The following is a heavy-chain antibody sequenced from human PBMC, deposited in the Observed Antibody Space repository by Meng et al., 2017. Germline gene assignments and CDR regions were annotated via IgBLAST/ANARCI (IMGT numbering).Heavy chain of an antibody. CDR2: IYSGGST. CDR1: GFSVTTSY. Sequence: EVQLAETGGGSTRPGGSLSLSCTASGFSVTTSYMSWVRQAPGKGLEWVSVIYSGGSTYYADSVKGRFSISRDNSKNTLYLLMNSLRAEDTAVYFCARDSSSGWYHNYWGQGTLVTVSS. D-gene: IGHD6-19*01. J-gene: IGHJ4*02. CDR3: ARDSSSGWYHNY. V-gene: IGHV3-53*02.